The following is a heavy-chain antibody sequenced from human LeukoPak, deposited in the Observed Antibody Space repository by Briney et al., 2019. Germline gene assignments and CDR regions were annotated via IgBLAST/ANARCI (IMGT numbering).Heavy chain of an antibody. CDR1: GFTFSSSP. V-gene: IGHV3-30*04. Sequence: GGSLRLSCAASGFTFSSSPMHWVRQPPGKGLEWVALISDDGSNQHYADSVKGRFTISRDNSKNMVSLQMNSLRADDTAVYYCARSQWVGGDPPSWGQGALVTVSS. D-gene: IGHD2-21*02. CDR2: ISDDGSNQ. J-gene: IGHJ5*02. CDR3: ARSQWVGGDPPS.